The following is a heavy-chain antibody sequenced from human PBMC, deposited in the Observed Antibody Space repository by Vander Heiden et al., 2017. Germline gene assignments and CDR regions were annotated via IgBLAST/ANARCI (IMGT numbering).Heavy chain of an antibody. J-gene: IGHJ6*02. CDR3: AKDIGQVATIDYYYGMDV. CDR2: ISWNSGSI. CDR1: GFTFDDYA. Sequence: EVQLVESGGGLVQPGRSLRLSCAASGFTFDDYAMHWVRQAPGKGLGWVSGISWNSGSIGYADSVKGVFTISRDNAKNSLYLQMNSLRAEDTALYYCAKDIGQVATIDYYYGMDVWGQGTTVTVSS. D-gene: IGHD5-12*01. V-gene: IGHV3-9*01.